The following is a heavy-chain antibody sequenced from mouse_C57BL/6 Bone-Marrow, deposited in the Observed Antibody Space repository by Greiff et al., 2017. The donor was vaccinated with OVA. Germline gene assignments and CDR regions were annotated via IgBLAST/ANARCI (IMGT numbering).Heavy chain of an antibody. V-gene: IGHV1-55*01. CDR1: GYTFTSYW. Sequence: QVQLQPGAELVKPGASVKMSCKASGYTFTSYWITWVKQRPGQGLEWIGDIYPGSGSTNYNEKFKSKATLTVDTSSSTAYMQLSSLTSEDSAVYYCARQLRRRAFAYWGQGTLVTVSA. CDR3: ARQLRRRAFAY. D-gene: IGHD3-2*02. CDR2: IYPGSGST. J-gene: IGHJ3*01.